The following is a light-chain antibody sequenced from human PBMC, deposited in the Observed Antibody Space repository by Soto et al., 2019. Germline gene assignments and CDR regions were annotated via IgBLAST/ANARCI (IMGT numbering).Light chain of an antibody. Sequence: DIQMTQSPSSLSASVGDRVTITCRARQSISNYLNWYQLKPGKVPKLLIYAASTLQTGVPSRFSGSGSVTDFTLTISSLQPEDSASYYCQQSYSSWATFGGGTKVEIK. CDR1: QSISNY. CDR2: AAS. CDR3: QQSYSSWAT. V-gene: IGKV1-39*01. J-gene: IGKJ4*01.